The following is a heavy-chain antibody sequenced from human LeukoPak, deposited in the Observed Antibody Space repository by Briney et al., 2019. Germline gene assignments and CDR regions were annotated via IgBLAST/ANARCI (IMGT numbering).Heavy chain of an antibody. CDR1: GFTFSSYG. V-gene: IGHV3-23*01. CDR2: ISGSGGST. CDR3: AKGIRRYYYYFDY. Sequence: GGSLRLSCAASGFTFSSYGMSWVRQAPGKGLEWVSAISGSGGSTYYADSVKGRFTISRDNSKNTLYLQMNSLRAEDTAVYYCAKGIRRYYYYFDYWGQGTLVTVSS. D-gene: IGHD3-22*01. J-gene: IGHJ4*02.